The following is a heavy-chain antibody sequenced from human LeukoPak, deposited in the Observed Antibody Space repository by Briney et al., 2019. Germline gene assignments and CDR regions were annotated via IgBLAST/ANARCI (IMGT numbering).Heavy chain of an antibody. V-gene: IGHV3-11*04. CDR2: ISSSGSTI. J-gene: IGHJ4*02. CDR1: GFTFSDYY. CDR3: ARDLSSGWYRGDY. Sequence: KAGGSLRLSCAASGFTFSDYYMSWIRQAPGKGLEWVSYISSSGSTIYYADSVKGRFTISRDNAKNSLYLQMNSLRAEDTAVYYCARDLSSGWYRGDYWGQGTLVTVSS. D-gene: IGHD6-19*01.